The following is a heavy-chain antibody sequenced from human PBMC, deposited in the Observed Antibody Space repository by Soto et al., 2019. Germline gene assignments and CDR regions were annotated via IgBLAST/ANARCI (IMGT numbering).Heavy chain of an antibody. V-gene: IGHV1-18*01. CDR1: GYTFIDYG. D-gene: IGHD5-18*01. CDR3: ARDIGDTAMVLDYYGMDV. CDR2: ISGYTINT. Sequence: QVQLVQSGAEVKKPGASVKVSCKASGYTFIDYGISWVRQAPGQGLEWMGWISGYTINTKYAQKVQGRVTMTTDTSTSTAYMELRSLRSDDTAVYYCARDIGDTAMVLDYYGMDVWGQGTTVTVSS. J-gene: IGHJ6*02.